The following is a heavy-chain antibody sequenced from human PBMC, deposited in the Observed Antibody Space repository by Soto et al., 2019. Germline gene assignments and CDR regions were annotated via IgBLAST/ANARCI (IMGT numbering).Heavy chain of an antibody. CDR1: GCTFSSYA. CDR3: ARDTRDGTFDF. D-gene: IGHD1-1*01. Sequence: ASVKVSCKASGCTFSSYAMHWVRQAPGQRLEWMGWINAGYGNTKSSQKFQDRVTISRDTSASTAYMELTSLRSEDTAVYYCARDTRDGTFDFWAQGTLVTSPQ. J-gene: IGHJ4*02. V-gene: IGHV1-3*01. CDR2: INAGYGNT.